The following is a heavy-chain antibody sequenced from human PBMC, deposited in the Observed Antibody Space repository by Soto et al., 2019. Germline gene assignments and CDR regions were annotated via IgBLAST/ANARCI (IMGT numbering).Heavy chain of an antibody. D-gene: IGHD3-16*02. J-gene: IGHJ4*02. CDR1: GYTFTSYG. V-gene: IGHV1-18*01. CDR2: ISAYNGNT. Sequence: QVQLVQSGAEVKKPGASVKVSCKASGYTFTSYGISWVRQAPGQGLEWMGWISAYNGNTNYAQKLQGRVTMTTDTSPSTAYMELRSLRSDDTAVYYCARDARAMYYVWGSYREPPFDYWGQGTLVTVSS. CDR3: ARDARAMYYVWGSYREPPFDY.